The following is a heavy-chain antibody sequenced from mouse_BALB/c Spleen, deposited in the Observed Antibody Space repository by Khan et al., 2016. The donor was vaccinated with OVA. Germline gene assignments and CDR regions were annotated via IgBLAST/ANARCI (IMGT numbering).Heavy chain of an antibody. CDR1: GYTFTTYT. D-gene: IGHD2-14*01. CDR3: AREGAYYRSDGWFSY. Sequence: QVHVKQSGAELARPGASVKMSCKASGYTFTTYTMHWVKQRPGQGLEWIGYINPSNGYTNYNQKFKDKSTLTADKSSSTAYMQLSSLTYDYSAVYYCAREGAYYRSDGWFSYWGQGTLVTVSA. V-gene: IGHV1-4*01. J-gene: IGHJ3*01. CDR2: INPSNGYT.